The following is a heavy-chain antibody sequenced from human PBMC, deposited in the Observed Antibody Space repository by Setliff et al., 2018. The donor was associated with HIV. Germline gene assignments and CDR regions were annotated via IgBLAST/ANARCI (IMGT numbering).Heavy chain of an antibody. Sequence: GASVKVSCKASGYTFTSYYLHWLRQAPGQGLEWMGISYPSDGRAQYAQKFQVRDRVTMTRDTSISTAYMELSRLRSDDTAVYYCARSLGLSLAMPTRSWYFAYWGQGTLVTVSS. CDR1: GYTFTSYY. J-gene: IGHJ4*02. CDR3: ARSLGLSLAMPTRSWYFAY. CDR2: SYPSDGRA. D-gene: IGHD1-26*01. V-gene: IGHV1-46*01.